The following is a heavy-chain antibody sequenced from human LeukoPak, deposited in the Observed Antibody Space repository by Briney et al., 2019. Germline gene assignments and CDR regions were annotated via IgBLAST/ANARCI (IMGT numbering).Heavy chain of an antibody. CDR2: INPNTGRT. Sequence: EASVKVSCKASGYTFTGYYMHWVRQAPGQGLEWMGWINPNTGRTIYAQRFQGRVTMTRDTSIRTAYMELSRLRSDDTAVYYCARSRRAVADTRGDAFDFWGQGTMVTVSS. V-gene: IGHV1-2*02. CDR1: GYTFTGYY. CDR3: ARSRRAVADTRGDAFDF. J-gene: IGHJ3*01. D-gene: IGHD6-19*01.